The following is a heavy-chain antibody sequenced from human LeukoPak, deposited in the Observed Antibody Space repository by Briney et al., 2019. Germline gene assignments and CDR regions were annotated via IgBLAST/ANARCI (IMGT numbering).Heavy chain of an antibody. CDR2: IYSNGNT. CDR3: ARGNGSGSPIDY. J-gene: IGHJ4*02. D-gene: IGHD3-10*01. CDR1: GGSISSYY. Sequence: SETLSLTCTVSGGSISSYYWSWIRQPAGKGLEWIGRIYSNGNTNYHPSLKSRLTMSIDTSKNRFSLRLTSMTVADTAVFYCARGNGSGSPIDYWGQGTLVTVSS. V-gene: IGHV4-4*07.